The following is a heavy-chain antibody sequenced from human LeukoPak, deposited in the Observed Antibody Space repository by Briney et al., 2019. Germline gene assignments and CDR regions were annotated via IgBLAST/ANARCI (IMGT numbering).Heavy chain of an antibody. CDR1: GFNFTTYW. Sequence: GGALQISCKTFGFNFTTYWIGGVRQVPGKGLEGMGIIYPGDSDTRYRPSFQGQITISADKSISPAYLQWSSLKASDTAMYYCASVYGSGGYSSDYWGQGTLVTVSS. D-gene: IGHD3-10*01. CDR3: ASVYGSGGYSSDY. V-gene: IGHV5-51*01. J-gene: IGHJ4*02. CDR2: IYPGDSDT.